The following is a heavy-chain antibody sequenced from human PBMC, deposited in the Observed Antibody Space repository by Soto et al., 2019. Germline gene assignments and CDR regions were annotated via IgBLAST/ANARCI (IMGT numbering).Heavy chain of an antibody. D-gene: IGHD5-18*01. Sequence: PGGSLRLSCAASGFTFSSYAMSWVRQAPGKGLEWVSSITSTGDRAYYADSVKGRFTVSRDNSKNTLYLQMNSLRAEDTAVYYCAKYYMVTRSHFDYWGQGTLVTVS. CDR3: AKYYMVTRSHFDY. J-gene: IGHJ4*02. V-gene: IGHV3-23*01. CDR2: ITSTGDRA. CDR1: GFTFSSYA.